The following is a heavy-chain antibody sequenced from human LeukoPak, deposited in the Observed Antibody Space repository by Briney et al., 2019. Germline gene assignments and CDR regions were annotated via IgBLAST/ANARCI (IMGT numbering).Heavy chain of an antibody. Sequence: GGSLRLSCEVSGITFSNFAMAWVRQAPGKGLEWVSLITGTSGRTYYAASVKGRFIISRDNSKNTLYLQMNSLRAGDTALYYCARDSRHLSSTRGGLKESRGAFFDYWGQGTLVTVSS. D-gene: IGHD6-13*01. CDR3: ARDSRHLSSTRGGLKESRGAFFDY. CDR2: ITGTSGRT. CDR1: GITFSNFA. V-gene: IGHV3-23*01. J-gene: IGHJ4*02.